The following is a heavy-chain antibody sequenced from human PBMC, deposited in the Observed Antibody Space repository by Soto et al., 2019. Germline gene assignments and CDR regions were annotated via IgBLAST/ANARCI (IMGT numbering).Heavy chain of an antibody. D-gene: IGHD1-26*01. Sequence: EVQLVESGGGLVQPGESLKLSCAASGFTLSGSAVHWVRQASGKGLEWVGRIRSKTHSYATEYIASVKGRFTMSRDDSNNTAYLQMNGLKTDYTAVYYCTRSGGNYSFGDWGQGTLVTVSS. CDR2: IRSKTHSYAT. J-gene: IGHJ4*02. CDR3: TRSGGNYSFGD. V-gene: IGHV3-73*02. CDR1: GFTLSGSA.